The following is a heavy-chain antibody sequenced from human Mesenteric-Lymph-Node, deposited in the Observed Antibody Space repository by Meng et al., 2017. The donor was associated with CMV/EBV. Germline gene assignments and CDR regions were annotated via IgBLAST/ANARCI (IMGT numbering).Heavy chain of an antibody. D-gene: IGHD6-13*01. CDR1: GGSFSGYY. CDR3: ARPTYSSSGRFDP. V-gene: IGHV4-34*01. Sequence: CVVYGGSFSGYYWSWTRQPPGKGLEWIGEINHSGSTNYNPSLKSRVTISVDTSKNQFSLKLRSVTAADTAIYYCARPTYSSSGRFDPWGQGTLVTVSS. CDR2: INHSGST. J-gene: IGHJ5*02.